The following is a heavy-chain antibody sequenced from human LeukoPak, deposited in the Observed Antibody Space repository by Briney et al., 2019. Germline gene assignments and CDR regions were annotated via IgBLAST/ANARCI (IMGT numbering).Heavy chain of an antibody. Sequence: PSETLSLTCTVSGGSISSYYWSWIRQPPGKGLEWIGYIYYSGSTNYNPSLKSRVTISVDTSKNQFSLKLSPVTAADTAVYYCARGPIVVVVPAAIGDYFDYWGQGTLVTVSS. CDR2: IYYSGST. CDR1: GGSISSYY. J-gene: IGHJ4*02. CDR3: ARGPIVVVVPAAIGDYFDY. V-gene: IGHV4-59*01. D-gene: IGHD2-2*02.